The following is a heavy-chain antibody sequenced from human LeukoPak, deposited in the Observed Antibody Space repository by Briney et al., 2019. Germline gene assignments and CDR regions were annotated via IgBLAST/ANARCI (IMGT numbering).Heavy chain of an antibody. CDR2: INQDGSVK. CDR1: GFPFSSHW. Sequence: GGSLRLSCAASGFPFSSHWLSWFRQSPGTGLEWVAHINQDGSVKHYVDSVKGRFTISRDNSKNTLYLQMNSLRAEDTAVYYCAKDIGWDYGVFDYWGQGTLVTVSS. D-gene: IGHD4-17*01. CDR3: AKDIGWDYGVFDY. J-gene: IGHJ4*02. V-gene: IGHV3-7*03.